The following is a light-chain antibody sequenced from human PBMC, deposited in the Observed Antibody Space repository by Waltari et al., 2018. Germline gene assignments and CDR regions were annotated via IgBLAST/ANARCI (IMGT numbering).Light chain of an antibody. CDR2: GAS. Sequence: ETVMTQSPATLSVSPGERATLSCGASQSVYSDLAWYQQKPGQAPRLLIFGASTRDTGIPARFSGSGSGTEFTLTISSLQSEDSAVYYCQQYISWPRTFGQGTKLEI. CDR3: QQYISWPRT. J-gene: IGKJ2*01. V-gene: IGKV3-15*01. CDR1: QSVYSD.